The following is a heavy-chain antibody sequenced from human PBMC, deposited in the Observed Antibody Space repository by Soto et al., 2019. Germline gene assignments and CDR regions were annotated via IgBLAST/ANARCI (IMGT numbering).Heavy chain of an antibody. J-gene: IGHJ6*03. CDR1: GYTFTSYG. V-gene: IGHV1-18*01. CDR2: ISAYNGNT. CDR3: ARDCSSTSCYGSYYYYYMDV. Sequence: QVQLVQSGAEVKKPGASVKVSCKASGYTFTSYGISWVRQAPGQGLEWMGWISAYNGNTIYAQKLQGRVTMTTDTSTSTAYMELRSLRSDDTAVYYCARDCSSTSCYGSYYYYYMDVWGKGTTVTVSS. D-gene: IGHD2-2*01.